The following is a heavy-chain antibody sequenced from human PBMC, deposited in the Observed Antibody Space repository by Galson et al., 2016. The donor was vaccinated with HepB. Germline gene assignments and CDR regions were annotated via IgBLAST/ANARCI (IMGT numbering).Heavy chain of an antibody. V-gene: IGHV3-74*01. J-gene: IGHJ4*02. CDR1: GITLSGYW. CDR3: TISDYGDY. Sequence: SLRLSCAASGITLSGYWMRWVRQVPGKGLVWVSRIRGDGAITYYADSVEGRFTISRDNAKNTLYLQMNNLGAEDTAVYYCTISDYGDYWGQGTLVTVSS. CDR2: IRGDGAIT.